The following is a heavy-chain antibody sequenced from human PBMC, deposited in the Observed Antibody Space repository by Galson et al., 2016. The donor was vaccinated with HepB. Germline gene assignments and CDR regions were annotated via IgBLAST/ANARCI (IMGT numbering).Heavy chain of an antibody. Sequence: SLRLSCAASAFTFSKHNMHWVRQAPGKGLEWISYISSGGTTIYYADSVKGRFTISRDNAKNSLYLQMNSLRAEDTAVYYCARHDWSGYSYGYDHWGQGTLVTVSS. CDR3: ARHDWSGYSYGYDH. CDR2: ISSGGTTI. V-gene: IGHV3-48*01. CDR1: AFTFSKHN. J-gene: IGHJ4*02. D-gene: IGHD5-18*01.